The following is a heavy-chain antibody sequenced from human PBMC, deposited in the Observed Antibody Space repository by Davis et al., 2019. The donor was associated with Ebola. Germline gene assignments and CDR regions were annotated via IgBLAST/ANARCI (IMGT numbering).Heavy chain of an antibody. V-gene: IGHV3-23*01. D-gene: IGHD4-17*01. CDR3: LQGGDYLPVGY. CDR2: ISGSGASP. CDR1: GFSITTYP. Sequence: PGGSLRLSCAASGFSITTYPMNWVRQAPGKGLEWVSAISGSGASPYYADSVKGRFTISRDNAKNSLYLQMNSLRAEDTAVYYCLQGGDYLPVGYWGQGTLVTVSS. J-gene: IGHJ4*02.